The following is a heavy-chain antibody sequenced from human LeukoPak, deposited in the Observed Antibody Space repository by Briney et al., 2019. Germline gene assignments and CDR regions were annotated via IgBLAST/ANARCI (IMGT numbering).Heavy chain of an antibody. Sequence: QPGGSLRLSCAASGFTFGSYDMSWVRQAPGKGLEWVSFISPNADRTSYADSVEGRFTISRDNPRNTLYMQMNSLRDEDTALYYCAIMHGYYDGSGYWVQWGQGTLVTVSS. CDR2: ISPNADRT. V-gene: IGHV3-23*01. J-gene: IGHJ1*01. D-gene: IGHD3-22*01. CDR3: AIMHGYYDGSGYWVQ. CDR1: GFTFGSYD.